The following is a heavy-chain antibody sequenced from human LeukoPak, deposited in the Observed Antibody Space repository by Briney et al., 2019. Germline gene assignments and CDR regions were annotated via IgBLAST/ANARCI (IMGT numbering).Heavy chain of an antibody. CDR2: IRYDGSNK. D-gene: IGHD3-10*01. CDR3: AKGLTLNFISYYFDY. CDR1: GFTFSSYG. V-gene: IGHV3-30*02. Sequence: GGSLRLSCAASGFTFSSYGMHWVRQAPGKGLEWGAFIRYDGSNKYYADSVKGRFTISRDNSKNTLYLQMNSLRAEDTAVYYCAKGLTLNFISYYFDYWGQGTLVTVSS. J-gene: IGHJ4*02.